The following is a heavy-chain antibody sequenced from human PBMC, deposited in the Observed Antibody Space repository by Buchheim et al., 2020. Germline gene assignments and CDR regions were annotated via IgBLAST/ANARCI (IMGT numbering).Heavy chain of an antibody. D-gene: IGHD6-19*01. CDR3: ARDLGIAVAGSDS. Sequence: EVQLVESGGGLVQPGGPLRLSCAAYGFNFNTFWKSWVRQAPGKGLEWVANIDHDGSQKYYVNSVKGRFTLSRDHAQNSLFLQMNSLRADDTAVYYCARDLGIAVAGSDSWGQGIL. J-gene: IGHJ4*02. CDR1: GFNFNTFW. V-gene: IGHV3-7*01. CDR2: IDHDGSQK.